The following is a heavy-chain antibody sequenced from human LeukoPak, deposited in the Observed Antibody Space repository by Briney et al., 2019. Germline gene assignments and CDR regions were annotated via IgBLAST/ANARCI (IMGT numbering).Heavy chain of an antibody. V-gene: IGHV3-13*01. Sequence: PGGSLRLSCAASGFTFSSNGMSWVRQAPGKGLEWVSAIGTAGDTYYPGSVKGRSTISRENAKNSLYLQMNSLRAEDTAVYYCARGGATGTTHYGMDVWGQGTTVTVSS. CDR1: GFTFSSNG. D-gene: IGHD1-7*01. J-gene: IGHJ6*02. CDR2: IGTAGDT. CDR3: ARGGATGTTHYGMDV.